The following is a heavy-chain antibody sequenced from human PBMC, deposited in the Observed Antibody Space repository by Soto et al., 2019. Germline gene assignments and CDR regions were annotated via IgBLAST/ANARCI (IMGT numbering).Heavy chain of an antibody. CDR3: AKDLKEGRPTYYYDSSGYAY. V-gene: IGHV3-21*04. CDR2: ISSSSSYI. Sequence: GGSLRLSCAASGFTFSTYSMNWVRQAPGKGLEWVSSISSSSSYIYYADSVKGRFTISRDNSKNTLYLQMNSLRAEDTAVYYCAKDLKEGRPTYYYDSSGYAYWGQGTLVTV. D-gene: IGHD3-22*01. J-gene: IGHJ4*02. CDR1: GFTFSTYS.